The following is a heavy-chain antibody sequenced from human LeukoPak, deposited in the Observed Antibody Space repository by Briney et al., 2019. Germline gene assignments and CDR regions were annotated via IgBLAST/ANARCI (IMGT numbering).Heavy chain of an antibody. J-gene: IGHJ4*02. D-gene: IGHD5-12*01. CDR1: GGTFSSYA. Sequence: ASVKVSCKASGGTFSSYAISWVRQAPGQGLEWMGGIIPMFGTANYAQKFQGRVTITADESTSTAYMELSSLRSEDTAVYYCARSPSGYSGYDPVYYWGQGTLVTVSS. CDR3: ARSPSGYSGYDPVYY. CDR2: IIPMFGTA. V-gene: IGHV1-69*13.